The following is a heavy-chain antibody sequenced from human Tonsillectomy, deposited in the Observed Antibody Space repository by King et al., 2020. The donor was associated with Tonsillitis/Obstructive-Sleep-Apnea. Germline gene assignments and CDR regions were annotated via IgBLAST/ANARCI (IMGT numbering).Heavy chain of an antibody. CDR3: ARDGEEWLAFWYFDL. CDR1: GFTFSSYA. V-gene: IGHV3-30*04. Sequence: VQLVESGGGVVQPGRSLRLSCAASGFTFSSYAMHWVRQAPGKGLEWVALISYDGSDKYYADSVKGRFTISRDNSKNTLYLQMNSLRAEDTAVYYCARDGEEWLAFWYFDLWGRGTLVTVSS. CDR2: ISYDGSDK. J-gene: IGHJ2*01. D-gene: IGHD6-19*01.